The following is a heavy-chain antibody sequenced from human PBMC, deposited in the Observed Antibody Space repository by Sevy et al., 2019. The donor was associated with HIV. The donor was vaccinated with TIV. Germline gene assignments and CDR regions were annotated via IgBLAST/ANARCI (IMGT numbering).Heavy chain of an antibody. V-gene: IGHV3-21*01. J-gene: IGHJ3*02. CDR3: ARDSPFTYYYDSSVYKVAFDI. Sequence: GGSLRLSCAASGFTFSSYSMNWVRQAPGKGLEWVSSISSSSSYIYYADSVKGRFTISRDNAKNSLYLQMNSLRAEDTAVYYWARDSPFTYYYDSSVYKVAFDIWGQGTMVTVSS. CDR1: GFTFSSYS. CDR2: ISSSSSYI. D-gene: IGHD3-22*01.